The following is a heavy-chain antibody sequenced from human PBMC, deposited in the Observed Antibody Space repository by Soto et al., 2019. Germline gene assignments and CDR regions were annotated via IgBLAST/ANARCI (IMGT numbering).Heavy chain of an antibody. V-gene: IGHV1-69*13. CDR2: IIPIFGTA. Sequence: GASVKVSCKASGGTFSSYAISWVRQAPGQGLEWMGGIIPIFGTANYAQKFQGRVTITADESTSTAYMELSSLRSEDTAVYYCARVVVPAAFLNWFDPWGQGTLVT. CDR1: GGTFSSYA. D-gene: IGHD2-2*01. J-gene: IGHJ5*02. CDR3: ARVVVPAAFLNWFDP.